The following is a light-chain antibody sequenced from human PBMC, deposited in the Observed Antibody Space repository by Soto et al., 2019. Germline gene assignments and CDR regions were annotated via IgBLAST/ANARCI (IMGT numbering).Light chain of an antibody. J-gene: IGKJ4*01. CDR2: GAS. Sequence: EIVMTQSPATLSVSPGERATLSCRASQSVTSNLAWYQQKPGQAPRLLIYGASTWATGIPARFSGSGSGTEFTLTISSLQSEDFAVYYCQQYNNWPTLTFGGGTKVDIK. CDR1: QSVTSN. V-gene: IGKV3-15*01. CDR3: QQYNNWPTLT.